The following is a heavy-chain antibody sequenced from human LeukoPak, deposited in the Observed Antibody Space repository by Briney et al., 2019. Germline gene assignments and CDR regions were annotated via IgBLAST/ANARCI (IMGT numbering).Heavy chain of an antibody. CDR2: MNPNSGNT. V-gene: IGHV1-8*03. CDR1: GYTFTSYD. J-gene: IGHJ5*02. Sequence: ASVKVSCKASGYTFTSYDINWVRKATGQGLEWMGWMNPNSGNTGYAQKFQGRVTITRNTSISTAYMELSRLRSDDTAVYYCARDPLYCSGGSCHTNWFDPWGQGTLVTVSS. D-gene: IGHD2-15*01. CDR3: ARDPLYCSGGSCHTNWFDP.